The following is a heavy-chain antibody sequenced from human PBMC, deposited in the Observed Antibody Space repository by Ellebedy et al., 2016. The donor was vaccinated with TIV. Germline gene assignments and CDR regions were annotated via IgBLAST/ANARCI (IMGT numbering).Heavy chain of an antibody. Sequence: GESLKISCAASGYTFNSYWMHWVRQVPGKGLVWVSHIKSDDGTTNYADSVKGRFTISRDNAKNSLYLQMNSLRGEDTAVYFCARWRQLTSFDSWGQGTLVTVSS. CDR1: GYTFNSYW. J-gene: IGHJ5*01. D-gene: IGHD2-2*01. V-gene: IGHV3-74*01. CDR3: ARWRQLTSFDS. CDR2: IKSDDGTT.